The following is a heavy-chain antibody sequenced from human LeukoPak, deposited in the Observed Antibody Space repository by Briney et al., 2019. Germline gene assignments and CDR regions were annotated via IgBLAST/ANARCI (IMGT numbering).Heavy chain of an antibody. CDR1: GFTFSSCS. Sequence: GGSLRLSCVASGFTFSSCSMTWVRQAPGKGLECVSTITPTADWTFYADSVKSRFSISRDNSKNTVYLQMNSLRAEDTAVYYCTRGPGRSSSPYYGMDVWGQGTTVTVSS. CDR3: TRGPGRSSSPYYGMDV. D-gene: IGHD6-6*01. J-gene: IGHJ6*02. V-gene: IGHV3-23*01. CDR2: ITPTADWT.